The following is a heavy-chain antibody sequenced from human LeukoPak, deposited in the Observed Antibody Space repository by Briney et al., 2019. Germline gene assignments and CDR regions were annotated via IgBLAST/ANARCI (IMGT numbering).Heavy chain of an antibody. CDR3: ARQGRGSYRRDFDY. Sequence: GESPKISCSCSGYSFTSNWISWVRQMPGKGLEWMGRIDPSDSHINYSPSFQGHVTISVDKSISTAYLQWSSLRASDTAMYYYARQGRGSYRRDFDYWGQGTLVTVSS. V-gene: IGHV5-10-1*01. D-gene: IGHD1-26*01. CDR2: IDPSDSHI. CDR1: GYSFTSNW. J-gene: IGHJ4*02.